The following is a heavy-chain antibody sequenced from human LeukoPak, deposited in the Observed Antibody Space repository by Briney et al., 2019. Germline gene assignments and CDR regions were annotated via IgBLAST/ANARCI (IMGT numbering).Heavy chain of an antibody. J-gene: IGHJ5*02. D-gene: IGHD6-19*01. CDR3: ARGSGWWDNWFDP. V-gene: IGHV5-51*01. CDR2: IYPGDSDT. CDR1: GYSFSSYW. Sequence: GESLKISCKGSGYSFSSYWVGWVRQMPGKGLEWMGIIYPGDSDTRYSPSFQGQVTISADKSISTAYLQWSSLKASDTAMYYCARGSGWWDNWFDPWGQGTLVTVSS.